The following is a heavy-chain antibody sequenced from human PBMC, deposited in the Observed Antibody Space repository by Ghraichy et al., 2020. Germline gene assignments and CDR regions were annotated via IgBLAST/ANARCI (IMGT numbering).Heavy chain of an antibody. CDR1: GFSLSTSGVG. D-gene: IGHD5-18*01. J-gene: IGHJ4*02. V-gene: IGHV2-5*02. CDR3: AHRPSGYSYAPEWETYFDY. Sequence: SGPTLVKPTQTLTLTCTFSGFSLSTSGVGVGWIRQPPGKALEWLALIYWDDDKRYSPSLKSRITITKDTSKNQVVLTITNLDPVDTATYYCAHRPSGYSYAPEWETYFDYWGQGTLVTVSS. CDR2: IYWDDDK.